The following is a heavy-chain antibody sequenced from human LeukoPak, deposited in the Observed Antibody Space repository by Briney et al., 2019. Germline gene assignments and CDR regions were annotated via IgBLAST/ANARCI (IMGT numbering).Heavy chain of an antibody. CDR1: GYTFTSYG. CDR2: ISAYNGNT. D-gene: IGHD2-2*02. CDR3: ARDPTPYCSSTSCYTRWFDP. Sequence: ASVKVSCKASGYTFTSYGISWVRQAPGQGLEWMGWISAYNGNTNYAQKLQGRVTMTTDTSTSTAYMELRSLRSDDPAVYYCARDPTPYCSSTSCYTRWFDPWGQGTLVTVSS. J-gene: IGHJ5*02. V-gene: IGHV1-18*01.